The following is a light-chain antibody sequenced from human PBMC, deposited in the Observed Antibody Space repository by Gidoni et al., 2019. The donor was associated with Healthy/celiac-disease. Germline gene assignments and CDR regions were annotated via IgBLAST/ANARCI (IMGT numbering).Light chain of an antibody. V-gene: IGKV4-1*01. CDR2: WAS. J-gene: IGKJ4*01. Sequence: DIVMTQSPDSLAVSLGERATINCKSSQSVLYSSNNKNYLAWYQQKPGQPPKLLIYWASTRESGVPDRFSGSGSGTDFTLTNSSLQAEDVAVYYCQQYYSSGTFXGXTKVEIK. CDR1: QSVLYSSNNKNY. CDR3: QQYYSSGT.